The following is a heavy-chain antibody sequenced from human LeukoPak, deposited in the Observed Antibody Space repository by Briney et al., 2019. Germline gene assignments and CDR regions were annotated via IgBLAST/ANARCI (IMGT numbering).Heavy chain of an antibody. J-gene: IGHJ4*02. CDR2: IISRGDTT. V-gene: IGHV3-48*04. Sequence: PGGSLRLSCAASGFTFNDYSMNWVRQAPGKGLEWVSNIISRGDTTHYADSVKGRFTISRDNAKNSLFLQLNSLGAEDTAVYYCARGLGYCTGVSCDIDYWGQGTLVTVSS. CDR1: GFTFNDYS. D-gene: IGHD2-8*02. CDR3: ARGLGYCTGVSCDIDY.